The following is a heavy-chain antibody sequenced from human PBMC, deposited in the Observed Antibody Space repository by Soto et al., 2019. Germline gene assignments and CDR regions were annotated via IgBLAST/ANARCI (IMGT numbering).Heavy chain of an antibody. D-gene: IGHD3-16*02. CDR3: TALSTFGGVIVNSI. J-gene: IGHJ4*02. V-gene: IGHV3-15*01. CDR2: IKSKIAGGTS. CDR1: GFGFSGTW. Sequence: EVQVVESGGGLVKTGGSLRLSCATSGFGFSGTWMSWVRQAPGKGLEWVGRIKSKIAGGTSDYAAPVKGRFTISRDDSKNTVYLDMNSLKTAETAVYYCTALSTFGGVIVNSIGGQGTLVRVSS.